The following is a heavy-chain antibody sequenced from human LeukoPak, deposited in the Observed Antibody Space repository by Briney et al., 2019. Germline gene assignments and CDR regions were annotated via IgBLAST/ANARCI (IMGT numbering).Heavy chain of an antibody. D-gene: IGHD4-17*01. CDR3: ARWNAVTTSLDY. V-gene: IGHV4-59*08. J-gene: IGHJ4*02. CDR1: GGTLNSFY. Sequence: SETLSLTCSVSGGTLNSFYWSWIRQPPGKGLEYIGYVYYTGSTKYKPSLRSRVTISADTSNNQFSLNLSSVTAADTAVYYCARWNAVTTSLDYWGQGILVAVSS. CDR2: VYYTGST.